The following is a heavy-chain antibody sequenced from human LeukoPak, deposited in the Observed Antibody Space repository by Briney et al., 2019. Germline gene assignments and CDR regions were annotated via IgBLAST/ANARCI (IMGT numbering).Heavy chain of an antibody. CDR3: AREEQGWAGYSYGQRHDAFDI. CDR1: GGTFSSYA. D-gene: IGHD5-18*01. J-gene: IGHJ3*02. V-gene: IGHV1-69*04. CDR2: IIPILGIA. Sequence: EASVKVSCKASGGTFSSYAISWVRQAPGQGLEWMGRIIPILGIANYAQKFQGRVTITADKSTSTAYMELSSLRSEDTAVYYCAREEQGWAGYSYGQRHDAFDIWGQGTMVTVSS.